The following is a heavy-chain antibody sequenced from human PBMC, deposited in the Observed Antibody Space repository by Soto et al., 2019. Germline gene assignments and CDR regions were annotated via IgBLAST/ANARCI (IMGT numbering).Heavy chain of an antibody. D-gene: IGHD3-3*01. J-gene: IGHJ4*02. CDR2: VSTSGNV. Sequence: PXGTLSLTCTVSGGSLTKYYWSWIRQPAGKGLEWIGRVSTSGNVASEASLRSRLTMSVDTSKNQFSLRLTSVTAADTAVYYCARDNNDFWSLYPLAFDYWGQGALVTVSS. CDR1: GGSLTKYY. CDR3: ARDNNDFWSLYPLAFDY. V-gene: IGHV4-4*07.